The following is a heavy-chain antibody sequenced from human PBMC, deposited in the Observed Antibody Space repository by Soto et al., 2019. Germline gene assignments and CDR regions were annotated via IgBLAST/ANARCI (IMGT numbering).Heavy chain of an antibody. J-gene: IGHJ4*02. D-gene: IGHD2-15*01. CDR1: GGSISSGGYS. CDR2: IYHSGST. Sequence: SETLSLTCAVSGGSISSGGYSWSWIRQPPGKGLEWIGYIYHSGSTYYNPSLESRVTISVGRSKNQFSLKLSSVTAADTAVYYCARGQVVAAQHWGQGTLVTVSS. CDR3: ARGQVVAAQH. V-gene: IGHV4-30-2*01.